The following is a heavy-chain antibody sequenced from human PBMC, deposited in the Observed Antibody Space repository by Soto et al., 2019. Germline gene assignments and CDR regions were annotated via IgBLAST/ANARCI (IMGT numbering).Heavy chain of an antibody. Sequence: PGGSLRLSCAASGFTFSGYSMNWVRQAPGKRLEWVSSISSSSSYIYYADSVKGRFTISRDNPKNSLYLQMNSLRAEDTAVYYCGRGPGVRFLECPAWGQGTLVTVSS. CDR1: GFTFSGYS. CDR3: GRGPGVRFLECPA. V-gene: IGHV3-21*01. CDR2: ISSSSSYI. D-gene: IGHD3-3*01. J-gene: IGHJ5*02.